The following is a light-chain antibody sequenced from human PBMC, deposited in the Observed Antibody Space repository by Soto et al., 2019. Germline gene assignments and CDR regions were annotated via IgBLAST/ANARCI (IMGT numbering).Light chain of an antibody. CDR2: DVY. J-gene: IGKJ1*01. V-gene: IGKV3-20*01. Sequence: DIVLTQSPGTLSLSPGERATLSCRSSQSVSSNYLAWYQQKPDQAPRLVIYDVYGRATGIPDRFSGSGSGTDFTLTISRLEPEDFAVYYCQQYGSSPTFGQGTKVEIK. CDR3: QQYGSSPT. CDR1: QSVSSNY.